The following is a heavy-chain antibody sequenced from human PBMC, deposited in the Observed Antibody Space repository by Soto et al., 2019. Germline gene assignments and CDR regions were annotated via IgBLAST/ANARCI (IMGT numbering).Heavy chain of an antibody. Sequence: QVQLVQSGAEVKKPGSSVKVSCKASGGTFSSYAISWVRQAPGQRLEWMGGIIPIFGTANYAQKFQGRVTITADKSTSTAYMELSSLRSEDTAVSYCARWGGGTTVTTGWFDPWGQGTLVTVSS. CDR2: IIPIFGTA. D-gene: IGHD4-17*01. J-gene: IGHJ5*02. CDR1: GGTFSSYA. V-gene: IGHV1-69*06. CDR3: ARWGGGTTVTTGWFDP.